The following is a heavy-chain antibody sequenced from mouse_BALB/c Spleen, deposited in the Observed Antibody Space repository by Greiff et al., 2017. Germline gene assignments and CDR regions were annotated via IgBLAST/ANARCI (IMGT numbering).Heavy chain of an antibody. CDR1: GYSFTSYW. D-gene: IGHD2-14*01. CDR2: IHPSDSAT. CDR3: ARCRYDGDWYIDV. Sequence: VQLQQPGAELVRPGASVKLSCKASGYSFTSYWMNWVKQRPGQGLEWIGMIHPSDSATRLNQKFKDKATLTVDESSSTAYMQLSSPTSEDAAVYYCARCRYDGDWYIDVWGAGTTVTVSS. J-gene: IGHJ1*01. V-gene: IGHV1-74*01.